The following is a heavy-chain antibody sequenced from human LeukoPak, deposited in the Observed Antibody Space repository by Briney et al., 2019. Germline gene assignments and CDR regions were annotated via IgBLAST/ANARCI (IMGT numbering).Heavy chain of an antibody. Sequence: ASVKVSCKASGYTFTSYVISWVGPAPGQGLEWLGWISTYNGNTRYAQKLQGRVTMTTDTSTTTAYMELRSLRSDDTVVYYCGRDYRTGFDYWGQGTLVTVSS. CDR2: ISTYNGNT. J-gene: IGHJ4*02. D-gene: IGHD7-27*01. CDR3: GRDYRTGFDY. V-gene: IGHV1-18*01. CDR1: GYTFTSYV.